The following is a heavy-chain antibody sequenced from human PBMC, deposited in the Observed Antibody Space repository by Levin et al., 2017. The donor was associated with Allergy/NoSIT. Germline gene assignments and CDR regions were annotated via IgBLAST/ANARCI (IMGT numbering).Heavy chain of an antibody. V-gene: IGHV3-21*01. J-gene: IGHJ4*02. CDR2: ISSSSSYI. D-gene: IGHD3-3*01. CDR3: ARNYYDFWSGYYTEFDY. Sequence: LSLTCAASGFTFRSSSMNWVRQAPGKGLEWVSSISSSSSYIYYADSVKGRFTISRDNAKNSLYLQMNSLRAEDTAVYYCARNYYDFWSGYYTEFDYWGQGTLVTVSS. CDR1: GFTFRSSS.